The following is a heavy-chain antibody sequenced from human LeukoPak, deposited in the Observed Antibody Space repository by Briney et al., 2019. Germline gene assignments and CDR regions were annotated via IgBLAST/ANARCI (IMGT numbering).Heavy chain of an antibody. V-gene: IGHV1-69*05. J-gene: IGHJ4*02. Sequence: AVNVSCKSSGGTFSSYAINWVRQAPGQGREWMGGFIPISGTANYAQKFQGRVTITTDESTSTAYMELSSLRSEDTAVYYCARGLVVRGVTYYFDYWGQGTLVTVSS. CDR2: FIPISGTA. CDR3: ARGLVVRGVTYYFDY. CDR1: GGTFSSYA. D-gene: IGHD3-10*01.